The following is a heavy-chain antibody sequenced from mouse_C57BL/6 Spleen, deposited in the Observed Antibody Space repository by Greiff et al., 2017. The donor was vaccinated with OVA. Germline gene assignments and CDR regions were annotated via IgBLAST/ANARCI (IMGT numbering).Heavy chain of an antibody. V-gene: IGHV14-1*01. CDR2: IDPEDGDT. Sequence: VQLQQSGAELVRPGASVKLSCTASGFNIKDYYMHWVKQRPEQGLEWIGRIDPEDGDTEYAPKFPGKATMTADTSSNTAYLQLSSLTSEDTAVYYCTTGSPYYGSPHDYWGQGTTLTVSS. CDR1: GFNIKDYY. J-gene: IGHJ2*01. CDR3: TTGSPYYGSPHDY. D-gene: IGHD1-1*01.